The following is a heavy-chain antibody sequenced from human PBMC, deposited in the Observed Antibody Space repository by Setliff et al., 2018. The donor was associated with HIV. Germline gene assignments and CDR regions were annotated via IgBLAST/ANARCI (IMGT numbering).Heavy chain of an antibody. CDR3: ARDIGTVWHNWFDP. CDR2: INAGNGKT. D-gene: IGHD3-16*02. Sequence: ASVKVSCKASGSTFSSYAFHWVRQAPGQRLEWMGWINAGNGKTKYSQKFQSRVTMTRDTSTSTVYMELSSLRSEDTAVYYCARDIGTVWHNWFDPWGQGTLVTVSS. CDR1: GSTFSSYA. J-gene: IGHJ5*02. V-gene: IGHV1-3*01.